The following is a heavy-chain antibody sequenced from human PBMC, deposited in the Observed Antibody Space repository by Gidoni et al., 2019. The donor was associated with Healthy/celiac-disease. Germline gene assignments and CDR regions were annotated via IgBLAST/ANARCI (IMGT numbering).Heavy chain of an antibody. D-gene: IGHD5-18*01. CDR3: ATEPRGYSYGTDYYMDV. CDR2: IIPIFGTA. V-gene: IGHV1-69*01. Sequence: QAIRGMGGIIPIFGTANYAQKFQGRVTITADESTSTAYMELSSLRSEDTAVYYCATEPRGYSYGTDYYMDVWGKGTTVTVSS. J-gene: IGHJ6*03.